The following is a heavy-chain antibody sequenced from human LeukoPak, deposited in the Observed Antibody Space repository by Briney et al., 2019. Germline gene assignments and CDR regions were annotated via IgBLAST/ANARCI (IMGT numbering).Heavy chain of an antibody. D-gene: IGHD3-10*01. CDR3: ARTRGANDAFDI. CDR1: GGSISSGSYY. V-gene: IGHV4-61*01. Sequence: SETLSLTCTVSGGSISSGSYYWSWIRQPPGKGLEWIGYIYYSGSTNCNPSLKSRVTISVDTSKNQFSLKLSSVTAADTAVYYCARTRGANDAFDIWGQGTMVTVSS. CDR2: IYYSGST. J-gene: IGHJ3*02.